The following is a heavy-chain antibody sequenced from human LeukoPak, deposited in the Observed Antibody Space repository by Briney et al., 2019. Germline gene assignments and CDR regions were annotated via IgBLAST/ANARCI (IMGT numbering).Heavy chain of an antibody. Sequence: ASVKVSCKASGYTFTGYYMHWVRQATGQGLEWMGWINPNSGGTNYAQKFQGRVTMTRDTSISTAYMELSRLRSDDTAVYYCARVLATRLWFGYWGQGTLVTVSS. J-gene: IGHJ4*02. CDR2: INPNSGGT. CDR1: GYTFTGYY. D-gene: IGHD3-10*01. V-gene: IGHV1-2*02. CDR3: ARVLATRLWFGY.